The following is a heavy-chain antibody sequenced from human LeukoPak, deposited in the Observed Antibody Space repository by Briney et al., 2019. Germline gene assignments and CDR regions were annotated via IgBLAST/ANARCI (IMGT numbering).Heavy chain of an antibody. Sequence: SETLSLTCTVSGGSISSGGYYWSWIRQHPGKGLEWIGYIYYTGSTYYNPSLMSRVTISVDTSKNQFSLRLSSVTAADTALYYCARLSSSHLVDYWGQGTLVTVSS. D-gene: IGHD6-6*01. V-gene: IGHV4-31*03. CDR1: GGSISSGGYY. CDR3: ARLSSSHLVDY. J-gene: IGHJ4*02. CDR2: IYYTGST.